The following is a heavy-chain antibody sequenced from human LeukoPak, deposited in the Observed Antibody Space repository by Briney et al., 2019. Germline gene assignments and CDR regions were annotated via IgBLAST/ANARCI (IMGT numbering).Heavy chain of an antibody. CDR1: GGTFSSYA. Sequence: SVKVSCKASGGTFSSYAISWVRQAPGQGLEWMGGIIPIFGTANYAQKFQGRVTITADKSTSTAYMELSSLRSEDTAVYYCARVPSLYSGYDFVYWGQGTLVTVSS. V-gene: IGHV1-69*06. CDR3: ARVPSLYSGYDFVY. D-gene: IGHD5-12*01. CDR2: IIPIFGTA. J-gene: IGHJ4*02.